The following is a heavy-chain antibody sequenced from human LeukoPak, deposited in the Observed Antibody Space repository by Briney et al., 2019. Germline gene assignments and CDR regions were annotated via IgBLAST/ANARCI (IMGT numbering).Heavy chain of an antibody. V-gene: IGHV1-69*13. CDR2: IIPIFGTA. D-gene: IGHD6-19*01. Sequence: ASVTVSCKASGGTFSSYAISWVRQALGQGLEWMGGIIPIFGTANYAQKFQGRVTITADESTSTAYMELSSLRSEDTAVYYCASGIAQWLDYYFDYWGQGTLVTVSS. CDR1: GGTFSSYA. J-gene: IGHJ4*02. CDR3: ASGIAQWLDYYFDY.